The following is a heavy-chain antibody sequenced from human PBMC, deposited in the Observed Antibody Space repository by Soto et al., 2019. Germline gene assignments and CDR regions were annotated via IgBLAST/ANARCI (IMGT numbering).Heavy chain of an antibody. CDR3: AGAGIAVAGPARDYYYYGMDV. Sequence: SETLSLTCAVYGGSISSSRCHWGWIRQPPGKGLEWIASIKYSGTTFYNPSLKSRVTLSVDTSKNQFSLKLSSVTAADTAVYYCAGAGIAVAGPARDYYYYGMDVWGQGTTVTVSS. J-gene: IGHJ6*02. CDR2: IKYSGTT. D-gene: IGHD6-19*01. CDR1: GGSISSSRCH. V-gene: IGHV4-39*07.